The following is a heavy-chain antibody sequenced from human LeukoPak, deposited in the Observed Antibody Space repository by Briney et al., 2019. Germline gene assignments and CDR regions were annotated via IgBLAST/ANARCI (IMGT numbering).Heavy chain of an antibody. CDR1: GFTFSSYG. CDR3: AKALVGYCSSTSCPIGRY. CDR2: IQYDGSNK. J-gene: IGHJ4*02. Sequence: PGGSLRLSCAASGFTFSSYGMHWVRQAPGKGLEWVAFIQYDGSNKYYADSVKGRFTISRDNSKNTLYLQMNSLRAEDTAVYYCAKALVGYCSSTSCPIGRYWGQGTLVTVSS. D-gene: IGHD2-2*03. V-gene: IGHV3-30*02.